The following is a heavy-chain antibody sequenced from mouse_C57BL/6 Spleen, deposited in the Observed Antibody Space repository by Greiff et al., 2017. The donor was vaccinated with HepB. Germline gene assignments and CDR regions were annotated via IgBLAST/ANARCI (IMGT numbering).Heavy chain of an antibody. V-gene: IGHV1-26*01. CDR1: GYTFTDYY. J-gene: IGHJ3*01. Sequence: EVQLQQSGPELVKPGASVKISCKASGYTFTDYYMNWVKQSHGKSLEWIGDINPNNGGTSYNQKFKGKATLTVDKSSSTASMEIRSLPSEDSAVYYCGRGGFAYWVQGTLVTVSA. CDR2: INPNNGGT. CDR3: GRGGFAY.